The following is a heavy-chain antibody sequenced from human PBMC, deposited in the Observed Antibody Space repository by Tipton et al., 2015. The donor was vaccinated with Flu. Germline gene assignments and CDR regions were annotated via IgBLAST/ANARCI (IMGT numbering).Heavy chain of an antibody. Sequence: TLSLTCSVSGGSVDSTTYYWGWIRQPPGKGLEWIGSIYNGWRVYYNPSLKSRVTISVDTSKNQFSLKLSSVTAADTAVYYCARDYGGHIYYWGQGTLVTVSS. J-gene: IGHJ4*02. CDR2: IYNGWRV. D-gene: IGHD2-21*01. V-gene: IGHV4-39*07. CDR1: GGSVDSTTYY. CDR3: ARDYGGHIYY.